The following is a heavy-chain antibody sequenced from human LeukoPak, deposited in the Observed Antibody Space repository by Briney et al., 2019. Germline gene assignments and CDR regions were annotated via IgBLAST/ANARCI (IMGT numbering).Heavy chain of an antibody. CDR2: ISAYNGNT. V-gene: IGHV1-18*04. D-gene: IGHD1-26*01. CDR1: GYTFTGYY. J-gene: IGHJ4*02. CDR3: ARDRGSIVGATTFDY. Sequence: ASVKVSCKASGYTFTGYYMHWVRQAPGQGLEWMGWISAYNGNTNYAQKLQGRVTMTTDTSTSTAYMELRSLGSDDTAVYYCARDRGSIVGATTFDYWGQGTLVTVSS.